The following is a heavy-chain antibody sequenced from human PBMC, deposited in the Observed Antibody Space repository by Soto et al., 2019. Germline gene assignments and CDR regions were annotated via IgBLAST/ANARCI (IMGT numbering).Heavy chain of an antibody. D-gene: IGHD5-18*01. J-gene: IGHJ4*02. CDR2: ISGSGGST. Sequence: GGSLRLSCAASGFTFSSYAMSWVRQAPGKGLEWVSAISGSGGSTYYADSVKGRFTISRDNSKNTLYLQMNSLRAEDTAVYYCAKDLAGYSYGYTFDYWGQGTLVTVSS. CDR3: AKDLAGYSYGYTFDY. V-gene: IGHV3-23*01. CDR1: GFTFSSYA.